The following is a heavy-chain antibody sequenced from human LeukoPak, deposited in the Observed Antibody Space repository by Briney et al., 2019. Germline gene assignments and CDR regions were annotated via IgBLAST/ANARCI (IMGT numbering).Heavy chain of an antibody. Sequence: ASVKVSCKASGYTFSTYGLHWVRQAPGQRLEWMGWINAGNGNTKYSQRFQGRVTISRDTSASTAYMELNSLRSEDTAVYYCARDFDFWGQGTLVTVSS. V-gene: IGHV1-3*01. CDR1: GYTFSTYG. J-gene: IGHJ4*02. CDR2: INAGNGNT. CDR3: ARDFDF.